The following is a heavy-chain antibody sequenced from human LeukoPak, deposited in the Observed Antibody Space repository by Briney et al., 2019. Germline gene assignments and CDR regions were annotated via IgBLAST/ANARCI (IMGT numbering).Heavy chain of an antibody. Sequence: PGGSLRLSCAASGFIFSSYEMNWVRQAPGKGLEWVSYISSSGSNIYYADSVKGRFTISRDNAKNSLYLQMNSLRAEDTAVYYCARESRIQLWLLDYWGQGTLVTVSS. V-gene: IGHV3-48*03. CDR1: GFIFSSYE. D-gene: IGHD5-18*01. CDR3: ARESRIQLWLLDY. J-gene: IGHJ4*02. CDR2: ISSSGSNI.